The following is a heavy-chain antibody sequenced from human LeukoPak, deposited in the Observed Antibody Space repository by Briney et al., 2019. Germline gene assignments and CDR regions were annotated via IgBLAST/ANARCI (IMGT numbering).Heavy chain of an antibody. D-gene: IGHD3-22*01. J-gene: IGHJ3*02. CDR3: ARPISGYGSFDI. V-gene: IGHV3-11*03. CDR2: ISSRSSDT. CDR1: GFIFSDYY. Sequence: GGSLRLSCAVSGFIFSDYYMSWIRQAPGKGLEWVSYISSRSSDTNYADSVKDRFTISRDNARNSVYLQMNSLRAEDTAVYYCARPISGYGSFDIWGQGTMVTVSS.